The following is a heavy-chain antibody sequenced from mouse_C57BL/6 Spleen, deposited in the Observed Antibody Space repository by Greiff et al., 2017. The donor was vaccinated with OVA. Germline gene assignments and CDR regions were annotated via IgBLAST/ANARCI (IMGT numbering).Heavy chain of an antibody. D-gene: IGHD2-1*01. CDR1: GYTFTDYY. Sequence: EVKLQQSGPELVKPGASVKISCKASGYTFTDYYMNWVKQSHGKSLEWIGDINPNNGGTSYNQKFKGKATLTVDKSSSTAYMELRSLTSEDSAVYYCARGRDGNPAWFAYWGQGTLVTVSA. CDR2: INPNNGGT. V-gene: IGHV1-26*01. J-gene: IGHJ3*01. CDR3: ARGRDGNPAWFAY.